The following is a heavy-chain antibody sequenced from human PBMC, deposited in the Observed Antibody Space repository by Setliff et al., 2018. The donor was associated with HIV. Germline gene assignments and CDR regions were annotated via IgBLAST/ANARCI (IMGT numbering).Heavy chain of an antibody. Sequence: SETLSLTCTVSGYSISSGYYWGWIRQPPGKGLEWIGSIYHSGSTYYNPSLKSRVTISVDTSKNQFSLKLSSVTAADTAVYYCAREKEDDYVWGSYRSNAFDIWGQGTMVT. CDR2: IYHSGST. J-gene: IGHJ3*02. CDR3: AREKEDDYVWGSYRSNAFDI. V-gene: IGHV4-38-2*02. CDR1: GYSISSGYY. D-gene: IGHD3-16*02.